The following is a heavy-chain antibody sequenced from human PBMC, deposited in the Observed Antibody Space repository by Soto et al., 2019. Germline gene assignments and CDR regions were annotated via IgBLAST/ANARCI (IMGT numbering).Heavy chain of an antibody. J-gene: IGHJ4*02. CDR2: ISGSGGST. Sequence: EVQLLESGGGLVQPGGSLRLSCAASGFTFSSYAMSWVRQAPGKGLEWVSSISGSGGSTYYADSVKGRFTISRDNSKNTLYLQMNSLRAEDTAVYYWAKGGSYRRFQVDYWGQGTLVTVSS. V-gene: IGHV3-23*01. CDR3: AKGGSYRRFQVDY. CDR1: GFTFSSYA. D-gene: IGHD1-26*01.